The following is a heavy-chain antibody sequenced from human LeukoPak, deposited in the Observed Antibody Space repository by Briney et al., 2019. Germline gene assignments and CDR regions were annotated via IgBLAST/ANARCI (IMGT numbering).Heavy chain of an antibody. J-gene: IGHJ4*02. V-gene: IGHV3-7*01. CDR2: RKQDGSEK. D-gene: IGHD3-22*01. CDR3: ARQSRITMIVVVIRYFDY. Sequence: GGSLSLSCAAAGFTFSSYWMSWVRQATGKGLEWVANRKQDGSEKYYVDSVKGRFTISRDNAKNSLYLQMNSLRAEDTAVYYCARQSRITMIVVVIRYFDYWGQGTLVTVSS. CDR1: GFTFSSYW.